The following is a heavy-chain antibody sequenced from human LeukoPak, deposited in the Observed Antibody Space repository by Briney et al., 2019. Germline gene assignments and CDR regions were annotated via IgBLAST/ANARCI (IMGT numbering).Heavy chain of an antibody. CDR3: ARAGSHLRYFDWLPHY. J-gene: IGHJ4*02. Sequence: ASVKVSCKASGYTFTSYYMHWVRQAPGQGLEWMGIINPSGGSTSYAQKFQGRVTMTRDTSTSTVYMELSSLRSEDTAVYYCARAGSHLRYFDWLPHYWGQGTLVTVSS. V-gene: IGHV1-46*01. CDR1: GYTFTSYY. D-gene: IGHD3-9*01. CDR2: INPSGGST.